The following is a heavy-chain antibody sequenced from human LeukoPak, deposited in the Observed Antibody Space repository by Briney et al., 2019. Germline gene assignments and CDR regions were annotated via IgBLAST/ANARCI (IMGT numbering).Heavy chain of an antibody. Sequence: SETLSLTCAVYGGSFSGYYWSWIRQPPGKGLEWIGEINHSGSTNYNPSLKSRVTISVDTSKNQFSLKLSSVTAADTAVYYCARRRGYCSGGSCYVFDYWGQGTLVTVFS. V-gene: IGHV4-34*01. CDR3: ARRRGYCSGGSCYVFDY. CDR2: INHSGST. CDR1: GGSFSGYY. D-gene: IGHD2-15*01. J-gene: IGHJ4*02.